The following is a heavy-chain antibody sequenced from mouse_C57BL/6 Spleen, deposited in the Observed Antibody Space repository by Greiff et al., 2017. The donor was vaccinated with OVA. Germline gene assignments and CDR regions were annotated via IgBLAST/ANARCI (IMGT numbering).Heavy chain of an antibody. CDR2: ISSGGSYT. CDR3: ARLTTVVSYAMDY. D-gene: IGHD1-1*01. V-gene: IGHV5-6*02. CDR1: GFTFSSYG. Sequence: EVKLVESGGDLVKPGGSLKLSCAASGFTFSSYGMSWVRQTPDKRLEWVATISSGGSYTYYPDSVKGRFTISRDNAKNTLYLQMSSLKSEDTAMYYCARLTTVVSYAMDYWGQGTSVTVSS. J-gene: IGHJ4*01.